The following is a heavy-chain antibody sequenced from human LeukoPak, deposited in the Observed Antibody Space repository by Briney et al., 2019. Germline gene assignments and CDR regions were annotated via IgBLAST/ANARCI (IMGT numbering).Heavy chain of an antibody. CDR2: ISYDGSNK. CDR1: GFTFSSYA. D-gene: IGHD3-22*01. V-gene: IGHV3-30-3*01. CDR3: ARDPYYYDSSGYYPAIDY. Sequence: PGRSLRLSCAASGFTFSSYAMHWVRQAPGKGLEWVAVISYDGSNKYYADSVKGRFTISRDNSKNTLYLQMNSLRAEDTAVYNCARDPYYYDSSGYYPAIDYWGQGTLVTVSS. J-gene: IGHJ4*02.